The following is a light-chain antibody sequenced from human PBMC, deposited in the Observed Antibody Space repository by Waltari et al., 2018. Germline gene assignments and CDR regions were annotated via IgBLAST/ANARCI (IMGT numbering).Light chain of an antibody. CDR3: AAWDDSLNGYV. Sequence: QSVLTQPPSASGTPGQRVPISCSGSSANIGSNSVNWFQHLPGPAPKLLINYSFQRPSGVPDRFFGSKSGTSASLAISGLLSEDEADYYCAAWDDSLNGYVFGTGTHVSV. J-gene: IGLJ1*01. CDR2: YSF. V-gene: IGLV1-44*01. CDR1: SANIGSNS.